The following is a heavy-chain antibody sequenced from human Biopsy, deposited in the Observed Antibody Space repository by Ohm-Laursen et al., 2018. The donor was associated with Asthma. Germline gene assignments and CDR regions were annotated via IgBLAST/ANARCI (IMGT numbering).Heavy chain of an antibody. CDR3: AKESGSNYAFDI. Sequence: SLRLSCAAPGFSFSNFAIHWVRQAPGKGLEWVGVISKDASTQDYADSVKGRFTMARDNSKNTLYLQMNSLRAEDTAVYYCAKESGSNYAFDIWGQGTMVTVSS. CDR1: GFSFSNFA. D-gene: IGHD1-1*01. V-gene: IGHV3-30*18. CDR2: ISKDASTQ. J-gene: IGHJ3*02.